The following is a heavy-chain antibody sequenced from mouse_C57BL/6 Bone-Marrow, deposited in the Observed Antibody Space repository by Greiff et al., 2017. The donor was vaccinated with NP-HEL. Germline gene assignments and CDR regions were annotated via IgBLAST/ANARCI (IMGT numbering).Heavy chain of an antibody. V-gene: IGHV1-50*01. J-gene: IGHJ1*03. Sequence: QVQLQQPGAELVKPGASVKLSCKASGYTFTSYWMQWVKQRPGQGLEWIGEIDPSDSYTNYNQKFKGKATLTIDTSSSTAYMQLSSLTSEDSAVYYCASSIYYDYDFWYFDVWGTGTTVTVSS. D-gene: IGHD2-4*01. CDR1: GYTFTSYW. CDR2: IDPSDSYT. CDR3: ASSIYYDYDFWYFDV.